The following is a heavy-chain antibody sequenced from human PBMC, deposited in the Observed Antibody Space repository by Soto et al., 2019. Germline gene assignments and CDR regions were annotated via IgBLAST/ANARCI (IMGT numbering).Heavy chain of an antibody. Sequence: QVTLKESGPVLVNPTETLTLTCTVSGFSLSNARMGVSWIRQPPGKALEWLAHIFSNDEKSYSTSLKSRLTISKDTSKSQVVLTMTNMDPVDTATYYCARISWELLPNYYYYGMDVWGQGTTVTVSS. CDR3: ARISWELLPNYYYYGMDV. V-gene: IGHV2-26*01. CDR1: GFSLSNARMG. J-gene: IGHJ6*02. CDR2: IFSNDEK. D-gene: IGHD1-26*01.